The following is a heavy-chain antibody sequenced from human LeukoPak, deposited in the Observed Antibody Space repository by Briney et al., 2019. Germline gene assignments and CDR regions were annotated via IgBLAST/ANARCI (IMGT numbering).Heavy chain of an antibody. Sequence: SETLSLTCTVSGGSISSGDYYWSWIRQPPGKGLEWIGYIHYSGSTYYNPSLKSRVTISVDTSKNQFSLKLSSVTAADTAVYYCARLRWSVFDIWGQGTMVTVSS. J-gene: IGHJ3*02. CDR2: IHYSGST. CDR3: ARLRWSVFDI. CDR1: GGSISSGDYY. V-gene: IGHV4-30-4*08. D-gene: IGHD4-23*01.